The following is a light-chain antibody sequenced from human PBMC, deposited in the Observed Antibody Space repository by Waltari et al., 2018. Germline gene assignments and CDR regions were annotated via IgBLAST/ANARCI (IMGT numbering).Light chain of an antibody. V-gene: IGLV3-19*01. CDR3: SSRELSGHVV. CDR1: ILRTYY. CDR2: GKN. J-gene: IGLJ2*01. Sequence: SSDLTQDPAVSVALGQTVRITCQGDILRTYYGNWSRQKPGQPPELVIYGKNNRPSGIPDRFAASSSGNTVSLIITGAQAEDEADYYCSSRELSGHVVFGGGTRLTVL.